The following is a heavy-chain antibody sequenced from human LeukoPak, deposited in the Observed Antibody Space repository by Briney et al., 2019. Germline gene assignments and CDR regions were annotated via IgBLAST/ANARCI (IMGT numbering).Heavy chain of an antibody. CDR1: GFTFSSYG. J-gene: IGHJ4*02. D-gene: IGHD3-10*01. CDR3: AKERLELLWFGEPDFDY. CDR2: ILYDGSNK. V-gene: IGHV3-30*18. Sequence: PGRSLRLSCAASGFTFSSYGMHWVRQAPGKGLEWVAVILYDGSNKYYADSVKGRFTISRDNSKNTLYLQMNSLRAEDTAVYYCAKERLELLWFGEPDFDYWGQGTLVTVSS.